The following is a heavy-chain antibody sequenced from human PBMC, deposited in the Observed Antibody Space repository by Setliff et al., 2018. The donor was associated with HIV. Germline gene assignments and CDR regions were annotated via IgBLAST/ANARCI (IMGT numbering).Heavy chain of an antibody. V-gene: IGHV1-69*13. D-gene: IGHD5-12*01. CDR2: IIPMFGTT. CDR3: ARVAEMATIGYNYFYMDV. Sequence: SVKVSCQASGGTFRSYGISWVRQAPGQGPEWMAGIIPMFGTTNYAQKFQGRVTITADESTSTAYMELSSLRSDDTAVYYCARVAEMATIGYNYFYMDVWGQGTTVTVS. CDR1: GGTFRSYG. J-gene: IGHJ6*03.